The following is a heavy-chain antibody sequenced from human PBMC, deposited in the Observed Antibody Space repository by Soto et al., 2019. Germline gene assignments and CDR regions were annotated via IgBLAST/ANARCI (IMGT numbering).Heavy chain of an antibody. V-gene: IGHV3-23*01. D-gene: IGHD3-3*01. J-gene: IGHJ4*02. Sequence: LSCAASGFSFGSYALSWVRQAPGKGMEWVTTISGSDGKTFYADSVKGRFSISRDTSQNTLYLQMNSLRADDTAIYYCARWSYLDYWGQGTRVTVSS. CDR1: GFSFGSYA. CDR3: ARWSYLDY. CDR2: ISGSDGKT.